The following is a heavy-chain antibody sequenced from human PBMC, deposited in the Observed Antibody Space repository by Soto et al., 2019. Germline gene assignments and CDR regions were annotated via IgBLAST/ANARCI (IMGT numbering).Heavy chain of an antibody. D-gene: IGHD3-10*01. CDR1: GFTFSTYA. CDR3: ARQRYALGSYSFDY. CDR2: ISSNGGST. J-gene: IGHJ4*02. V-gene: IGHV3-64*01. Sequence: EVQLVESGGGLVQPGGSLRLSCAASGFTFSTYAMHWVRQAPGKGLEYVSAISSNGGSTYYANSVKGRFTISRDNSKNTLYLQMGSLRAEDMAVYYCARQRYALGSYSFDYWGQGTLVTVSS.